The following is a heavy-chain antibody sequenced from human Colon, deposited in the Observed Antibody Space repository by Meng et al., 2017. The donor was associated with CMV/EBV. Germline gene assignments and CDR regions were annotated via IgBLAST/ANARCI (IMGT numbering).Heavy chain of an antibody. CDR3: APNIEGSYYEITTPGY. CDR1: GFNFSGNY. Sequence: GESLKISCTASGFNFSGNYMTWVRQAPGKGLEWLSYISHSGTVLYYGGSVEGRFTISRDNAKNSLYLQMNSLRAEDTAVYYCAPNIEGSYYEITTPGYWGQGTLVTVSS. J-gene: IGHJ4*02. CDR2: ISHSGTVL. V-gene: IGHV3-11*04. D-gene: IGHD1-26*01.